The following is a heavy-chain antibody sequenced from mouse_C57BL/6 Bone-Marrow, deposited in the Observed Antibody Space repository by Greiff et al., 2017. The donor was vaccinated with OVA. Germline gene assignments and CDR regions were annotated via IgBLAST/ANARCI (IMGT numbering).Heavy chain of an antibody. V-gene: IGHV1-50*01. D-gene: IGHD1-1*01. CDR1: GYTFTSYW. CDR2: IDPSDSYT. Sequence: QVQLQQPGAELVKPGASVKLSCKASGYTFTSYWMQWVKQRPGQGLEWIGEIDPSDSYTNYNQKFKGKATLTVDTSSSTAYMQLSSLTSEDSAVYYCARRGVITTVVAPGWYFDVWGTGTTVTVSS. J-gene: IGHJ1*03. CDR3: ARRGVITTVVAPGWYFDV.